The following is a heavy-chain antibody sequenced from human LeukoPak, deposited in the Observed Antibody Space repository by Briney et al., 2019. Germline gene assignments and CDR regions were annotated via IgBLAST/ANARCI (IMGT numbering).Heavy chain of an antibody. D-gene: IGHD3-16*01. J-gene: IGHJ6*03. Sequence: GGSLRLSCAASGFTFSRLGMQWVRQAPGKGLEWVAMIWHDGSVEEYAASVKGRFTISRDNSRDTLFLQMNRLRDDDMAVYYCAKEGDQFRGYLDAWGKGTTVTVSS. CDR2: IWHDGSVE. V-gene: IGHV3-33*06. CDR3: AKEGDQFRGYLDA. CDR1: GFTFSRLG.